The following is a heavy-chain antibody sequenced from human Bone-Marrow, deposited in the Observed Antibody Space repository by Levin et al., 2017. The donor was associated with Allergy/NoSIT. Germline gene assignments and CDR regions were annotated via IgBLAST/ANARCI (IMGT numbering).Heavy chain of an antibody. V-gene: IGHV3-30*18. Sequence: LSLTCAASGFTFSSYGMHWVRQAPGKGLEWVAVISYDGSNKYYADSVKGRFTISRDNSKNTLYLQMNSLRAEDTAVYYCAKAPGIAAAGTPYYFDYWGQGTLVTVSS. CDR1: GFTFSSYG. CDR3: AKAPGIAAAGTPYYFDY. D-gene: IGHD6-13*01. CDR2: ISYDGSNK. J-gene: IGHJ4*02.